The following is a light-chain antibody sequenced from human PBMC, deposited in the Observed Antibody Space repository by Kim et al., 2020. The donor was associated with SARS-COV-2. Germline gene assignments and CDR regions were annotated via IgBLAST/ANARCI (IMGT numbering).Light chain of an antibody. V-gene: IGKV3-15*01. CDR1: QSVSSN. CDR3: QQYNNWPSLT. Sequence: PGERAALSCRASQSVSSNLAWYQQKPGQAPRLLIYGASTRATGIPARFSGSGSGTEFTLTISSLQSEDFAVYYCQQYNNWPSLTFGGGTKVDIK. J-gene: IGKJ4*01. CDR2: GAS.